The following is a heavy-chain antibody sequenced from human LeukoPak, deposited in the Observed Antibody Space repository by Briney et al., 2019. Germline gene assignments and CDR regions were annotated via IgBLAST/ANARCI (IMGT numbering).Heavy chain of an antibody. V-gene: IGHV3-11*04. CDR1: GFTFSDYY. Sequence: GGSLRLSCAVSGFTFSDYYMSWIRQAPGKGLEWVSYISTIISTIYYADSVKGRFTISRDNAKNSLYLQMNSLRAEDTAVYYCARGTYGDYSFDYWGQGTLVTVSS. CDR3: ARGTYGDYSFDY. CDR2: ISTIISTI. J-gene: IGHJ4*02. D-gene: IGHD4-17*01.